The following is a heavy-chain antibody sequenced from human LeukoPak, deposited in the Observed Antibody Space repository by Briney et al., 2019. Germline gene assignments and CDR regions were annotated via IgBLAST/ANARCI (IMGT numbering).Heavy chain of an antibody. CDR1: GGSISSGSYY. CDR2: IYTSGST. V-gene: IGHV4-61*02. J-gene: IGHJ4*02. Sequence: SETLFLTCTVSGGSISSGSYYWSWIRQPAGKGLEWIGRIYTSGSTNYNPSLKSRVAISVDTSKDQFSLKLSSVTAADTAVYYCARGWSSSWDEDYWGQGTLVTVSS. D-gene: IGHD6-13*01. CDR3: ARGWSSSWDEDY.